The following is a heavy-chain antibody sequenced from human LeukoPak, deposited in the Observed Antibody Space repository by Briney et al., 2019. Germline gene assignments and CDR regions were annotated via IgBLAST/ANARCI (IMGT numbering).Heavy chain of an antibody. CDR2: IYYSGST. CDR3: ARGANWGSGYYFDY. D-gene: IGHD7-27*01. J-gene: IGHJ4*02. V-gene: IGHV4-59*06. Sequence: PSETLSLTCTVSGGSISSYYWSWIRQHPGKGLEWIGYIYYSGSTYYNPSLKSRVTISVDTSKNQFSLKLSSVTAADTAVYYCARGANWGSGYYFDYWGQGTLVTVSS. CDR1: GGSISSYY.